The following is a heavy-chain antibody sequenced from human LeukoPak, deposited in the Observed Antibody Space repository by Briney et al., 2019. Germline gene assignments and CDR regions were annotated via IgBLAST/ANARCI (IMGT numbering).Heavy chain of an antibody. D-gene: IGHD1-26*01. Sequence: SETLSLTCTVSGGSISSGDYYWNWIRQPPGKGLEWIGYIYYSGDTYYNPSLKSRITISIDTSQNQFSLKLSSVTAADTAVYYCARPIVGAPFAFDIWGQGTMVTVSS. CDR3: ARPIVGAPFAFDI. CDR1: GGSISSGDYY. CDR2: IYYSGDT. V-gene: IGHV4-30-4*01. J-gene: IGHJ3*02.